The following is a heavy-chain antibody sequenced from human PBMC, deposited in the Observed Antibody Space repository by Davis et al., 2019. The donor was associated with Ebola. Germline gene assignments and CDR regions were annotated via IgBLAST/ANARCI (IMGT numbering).Heavy chain of an antibody. V-gene: IGHV3-23*01. CDR3: AKDRERSSYFFDY. J-gene: IGHJ4*02. D-gene: IGHD3-10*01. CDR1: GFTFNNYA. Sequence: GESLKISCAASGFTFNNYAMSWVRQASGKGLEWVSGITGSGDTTYYTDSVKGWFTISRDNSKNTLYLQMNSLRAEDTAVYYCAKDRERSSYFFDYWGQGTLLTVSS. CDR2: ITGSGDTT.